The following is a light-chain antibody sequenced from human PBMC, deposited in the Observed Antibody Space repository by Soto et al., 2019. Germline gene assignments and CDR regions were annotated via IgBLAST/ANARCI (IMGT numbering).Light chain of an antibody. J-gene: IGKJ5*01. Sequence: EVGLTQSPGTLSLSAGERATLSCRASQSVSNNYLAWYQQKPGQAPRLLIYGASNRATGIPDRFSGSGSGTDFTLTISRLEPEDFAVYYCQQYGSSPMTFGQGTRLEI. CDR2: GAS. CDR3: QQYGSSPMT. V-gene: IGKV3-20*01. CDR1: QSVSNNY.